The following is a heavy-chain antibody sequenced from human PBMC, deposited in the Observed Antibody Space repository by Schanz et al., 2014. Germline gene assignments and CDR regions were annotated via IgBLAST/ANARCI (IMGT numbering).Heavy chain of an antibody. CDR2: INPLSGAT. V-gene: IGHV1-2*02. J-gene: IGHJ4*02. CDR1: GYTFTGYY. Sequence: QVQLVQSGAEVKKPGASVKVSCKASGYTFTGYYIHWVRQAPGQGFEWMGWINPLSGATDYAPTFQGGVSMTRDTSISTAYMEVTRLVSSDTAVYYCARDPNSVNEIDYWGQGTLVTVSS. CDR3: ARDPNSVNEIDY. D-gene: IGHD5-12*01.